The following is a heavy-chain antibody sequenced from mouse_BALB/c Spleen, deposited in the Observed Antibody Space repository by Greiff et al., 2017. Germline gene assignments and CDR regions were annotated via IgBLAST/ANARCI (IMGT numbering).Heavy chain of an antibody. V-gene: IGHV1-87*01. CDR2: IYPGDGDT. CDR3: ARGYYGSSYPYYYAMDY. CDR1: GYTFTSYW. Sequence: QVQLKESGAELARPGASVKLSCKASGYTFTSYWMQWVKQRPGQGLEWIGAIYPGDGDTRYTQKFKGKATLTADKSSSTAYMQLSSLASEDSAVYYCARGYYGSSYPYYYAMDYWGQGTSVTVSS. J-gene: IGHJ4*01. D-gene: IGHD1-1*01.